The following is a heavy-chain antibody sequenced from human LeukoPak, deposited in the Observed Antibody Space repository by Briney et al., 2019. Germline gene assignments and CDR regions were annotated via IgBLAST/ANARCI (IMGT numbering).Heavy chain of an antibody. CDR2: IYYSGST. CDR3: ASVTMVRGVSFDP. J-gene: IGHJ5*02. CDR1: GGSISSSSYY. D-gene: IGHD3-10*01. V-gene: IGHV4-39*01. Sequence: SETLSLTCTVSGGSISSSSYYWGWIRQPPGKGLEWIGTIYYSGSTYYNPSLKSRVTISVDTSKNQFSLMLSSVTAADTAVYYCASVTMVRGVSFDPWGQGTLVTVSS.